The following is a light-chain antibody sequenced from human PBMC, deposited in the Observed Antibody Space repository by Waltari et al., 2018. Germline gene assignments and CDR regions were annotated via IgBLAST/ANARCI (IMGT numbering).Light chain of an antibody. Sequence: DTVMTQSPATLSVSPGEGATLFCRASQSVSSNLAWYQQIPGQAPRLLIYGASARSTGIPARFSGSGSGTEFTLTISXLXSXDXVXXXXXXXXXXPWXXGXGTKXEIK. CDR3: XXXXXXPWX. J-gene: IGKJ1*01. CDR2: GAS. CDR1: QSVSSN. V-gene: IGKV3-15*01.